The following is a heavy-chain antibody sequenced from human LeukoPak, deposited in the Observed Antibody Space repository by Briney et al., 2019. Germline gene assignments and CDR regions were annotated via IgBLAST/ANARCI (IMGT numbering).Heavy chain of an antibody. D-gene: IGHD3-9*01. Sequence: ASVKVSCKASGYTFTGYYMHWVRQAPGQGLEWMGWINPNSGGTSYAQKFQGRVTMTRDTSISTAYMELSRLRSDDTAVYYCARTDDILTGYHNYFDYWGQGTLVTVSS. CDR2: INPNSGGT. CDR1: GYTFTGYY. CDR3: ARTDDILTGYHNYFDY. J-gene: IGHJ4*02. V-gene: IGHV1-2*02.